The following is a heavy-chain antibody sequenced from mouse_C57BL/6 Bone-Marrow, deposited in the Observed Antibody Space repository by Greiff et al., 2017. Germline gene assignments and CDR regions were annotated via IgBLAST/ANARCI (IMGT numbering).Heavy chain of an antibody. V-gene: IGHV1-64*01. D-gene: IGHD1-1*01. CDR3: AREDDYGSWVYCFDY. CDR2: IHPNSGST. J-gene: IGHJ2*01. Sequence: QVQLQQPGAELVKPGASVKLSCKASGYTFTSYWMHWVKQRPGQGLEWIGMIHPNSGSTNYNEKFKSKATLTVDKSNSTAYMQLSSLTSEDSADYYCAREDDYGSWVYCFDYWGQGTTLTVSS. CDR1: GYTFTSYW.